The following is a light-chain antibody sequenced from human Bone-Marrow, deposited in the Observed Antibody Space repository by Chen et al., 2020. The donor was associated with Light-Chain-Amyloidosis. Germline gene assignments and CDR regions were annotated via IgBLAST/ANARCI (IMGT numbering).Light chain of an antibody. CDR2: LNSDGSH. CDR1: SGHSNYA. CDR3: QTWGTGIQV. V-gene: IGLV4-69*01. J-gene: IGLJ3*02. Sequence: QLVVTQSPSASASLGASVKLTCTLSSGHSNYAVAWHQQQPEKGPRYLMKLNSDGSHNKGDGIPDRFSGSSSGAERSLTISSLQSDDEADYFCQTWGTGIQVFGGGTKLTVL.